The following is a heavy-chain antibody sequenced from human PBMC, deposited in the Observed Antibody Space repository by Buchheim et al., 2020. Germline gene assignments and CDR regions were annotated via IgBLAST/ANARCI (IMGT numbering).Heavy chain of an antibody. D-gene: IGHD2-15*01. V-gene: IGHV3-30*18. CDR2: ISYDGSHK. J-gene: IGHJ4*02. Sequence: QVQLVESGGGVVQPGRSLRLSCAASGFTFSRYHMHWVRQAPGKGLEWLAVISYDGSHKYYADSVKGRFTISRDNSKNTQYLQMNSLRAEDTAVYYCAKDRSYCSGGSCPNYFDYWGQGTL. CDR3: AKDRSYCSGGSCPNYFDY. CDR1: GFTFSRYH.